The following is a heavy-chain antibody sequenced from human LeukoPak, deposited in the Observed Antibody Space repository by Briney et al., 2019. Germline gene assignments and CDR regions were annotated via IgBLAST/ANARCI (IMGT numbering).Heavy chain of an antibody. CDR2: INAGNGNT. Sequence: GASVKVSCKASGYTFTSYAMHWVRQAPGQRLEWMGWINAGNGNTKYSQKFQGRVTITRDTSASTACMELSSLRSEDTAVYYCARLVGGSSWYIEHYYYXGMDVWGQGTXVXVSS. CDR3: ARLVGGSSWYIEHYYYXGMDV. D-gene: IGHD6-13*01. J-gene: IGHJ6*02. V-gene: IGHV1-3*01. CDR1: GYTFTSYA.